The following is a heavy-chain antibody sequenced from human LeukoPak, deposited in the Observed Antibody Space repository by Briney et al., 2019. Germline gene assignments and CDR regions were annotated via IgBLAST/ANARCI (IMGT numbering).Heavy chain of an antibody. J-gene: IGHJ3*02. D-gene: IGHD4-17*01. CDR3: ASDDYGDLVNAFDI. Sequence: KPSETLSLTCTVSGGSISRYYWSWIRHPPGKGLEWIGYIYSSGSTNYNPSLKSRVTISVDTSKNHFSLKLSSVTAADTAVYYCASDDYGDLVNAFDIWGQGTMVTVSS. V-gene: IGHV4-59*12. CDR2: IYSSGST. CDR1: GGSISRYY.